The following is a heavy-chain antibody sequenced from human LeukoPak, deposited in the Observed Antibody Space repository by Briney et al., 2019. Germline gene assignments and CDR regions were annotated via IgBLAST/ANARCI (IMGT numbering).Heavy chain of an antibody. D-gene: IGHD3-10*01. V-gene: IGHV1-69*06. Sequence: GASVKVSCKASGYTFTSYGISWVRQAPGQGLEWMGGIIPIFGTANYAQKFQGRVTITADKSTSTAYMELSSLRSEDTAVYYCARDYGSGSYGAFDIWGQGTMVTVSS. CDR3: ARDYGSGSYGAFDI. J-gene: IGHJ3*02. CDR1: GYTFTSYG. CDR2: IIPIFGTA.